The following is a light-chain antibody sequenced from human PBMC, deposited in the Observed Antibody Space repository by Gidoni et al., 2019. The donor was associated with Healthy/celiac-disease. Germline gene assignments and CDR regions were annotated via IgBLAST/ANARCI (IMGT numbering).Light chain of an antibody. Sequence: EIVMTQSPATLSVSPGERATLSCRASQSVSSNLAWYQQKPGQAPRILIYGASTRATGIPASFSGSGSGTEFTLTISCLQSSDFAVYYCQQYNNWPPVFGQGTKVEIK. CDR2: GAS. J-gene: IGKJ1*01. CDR3: QQYNNWPPV. V-gene: IGKV3-15*01. CDR1: QSVSSN.